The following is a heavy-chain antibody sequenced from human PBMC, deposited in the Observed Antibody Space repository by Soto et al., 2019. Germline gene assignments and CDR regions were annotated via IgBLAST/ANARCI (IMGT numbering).Heavy chain of an antibody. Sequence: GASVKVSCKASGYTFTGYYMHWVRQAPGQGLEWMGWINPNSGGTNYAQKFQDWVTMTRDTSISTAYMELSRLRSDDTAVYYCAREGKGPNSYDSTGYYYGYGMDVWGQGTTVTVSS. J-gene: IGHJ6*02. D-gene: IGHD3-22*01. V-gene: IGHV1-2*04. CDR1: GYTFTGYY. CDR2: INPNSGGT. CDR3: AREGKGPNSYDSTGYYYGYGMDV.